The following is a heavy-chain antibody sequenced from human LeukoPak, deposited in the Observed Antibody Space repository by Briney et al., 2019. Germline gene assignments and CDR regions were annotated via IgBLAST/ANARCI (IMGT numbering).Heavy chain of an antibody. V-gene: IGHV4-34*01. CDR3: ARGRRVVVF. D-gene: IGHD3-22*01. J-gene: IGHJ4*02. Sequence: SETLSLTCTVSGGSISSYYWSWTRQPPGKGLEWIGEINHSGSTNYNPSLKSRVTISVDTSKNRFSLKLSSVTAADTAVYYCARGRRVVVFWGQGTLVTVSS. CDR2: INHSGST. CDR1: GGSISSYY.